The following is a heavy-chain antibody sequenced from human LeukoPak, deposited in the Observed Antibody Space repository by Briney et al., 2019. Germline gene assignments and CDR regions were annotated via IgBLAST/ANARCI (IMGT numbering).Heavy chain of an antibody. J-gene: IGHJ3*02. CDR1: GGSISSGGYY. D-gene: IGHD6-19*01. CDR2: IYHSGST. V-gene: IGHV4-30-2*01. CDR3: ARSIAVAGLVAFDI. Sequence: SQTQSLTCTVSGGSISSGGYYWSWIRQPPGKGLEWIGYIYHSGSTYYNPSLKSRVTISVDRSKNQFSLKLSSVTAADTAVYYCARSIAVAGLVAFDIWGQGTMVTVSS.